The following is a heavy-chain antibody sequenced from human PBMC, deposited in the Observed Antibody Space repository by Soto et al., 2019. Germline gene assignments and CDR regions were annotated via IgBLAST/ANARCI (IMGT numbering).Heavy chain of an antibody. CDR2: IYYSGST. CDR1: GGSISSYY. CDR3: ARGRRCSSGGSCYSDFDY. Sequence: PSETLSLTCTVSGGSISSYYWSWIRQPPGKGLEWIGYIYYSGSTNYNPSLKSRVTISVDTSKNQFSLKLSSVTAADTAVYYCARGRRCSSGGSCYSDFDYWGQGTLVTVSS. D-gene: IGHD2-15*01. J-gene: IGHJ4*02. V-gene: IGHV4-59*01.